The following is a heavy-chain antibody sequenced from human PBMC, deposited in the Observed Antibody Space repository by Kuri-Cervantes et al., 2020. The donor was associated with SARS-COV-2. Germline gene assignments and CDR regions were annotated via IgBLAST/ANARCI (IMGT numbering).Heavy chain of an antibody. J-gene: IGHJ5*02. Sequence: ESLKISCAVSGYSIRNGYYWGCIRQPPGKGLEWIGTIYHSGDTFYNPSLKSRATISVDTSRNQLSLRLTSVTAADTAVYYCARGDTWLRLNWNWFDPWGQGTLVTVSS. V-gene: IGHV4-38-2*01. CDR1: GYSIRNGYY. CDR2: IYHSGDT. CDR3: ARGDTWLRLNWNWFDP. D-gene: IGHD5-12*01.